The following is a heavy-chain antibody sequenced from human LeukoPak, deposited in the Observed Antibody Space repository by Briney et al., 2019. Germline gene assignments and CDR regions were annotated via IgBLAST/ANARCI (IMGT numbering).Heavy chain of an antibody. V-gene: IGHV3-48*02. D-gene: IGHD2-15*01. CDR2: ISSSSSTI. Sequence: GGSLRLSRAASGFTLSSYSMNWVRQAPGKGLEWVSYISSSSSTIYYADSVKGRFTISRDNAKNSLNLQMNSLRDEDTAVYYCARESHEGGSCNYFDYWGQGTLVTVSS. J-gene: IGHJ4*02. CDR1: GFTLSSYS. CDR3: ARESHEGGSCNYFDY.